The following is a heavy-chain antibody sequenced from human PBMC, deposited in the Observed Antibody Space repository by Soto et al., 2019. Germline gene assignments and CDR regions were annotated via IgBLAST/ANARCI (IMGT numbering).Heavy chain of an antibody. Sequence: SVKVSCKASGGTFSSYTISWVRQAPGQGLEWMGRIIPILGIANYAQKFQGRVTITADKSTSTAYMELSSLRSEDTAVYYCATPPGYSSSADFGAFDIWGQGTMVTVSS. CDR3: ATPPGYSSSADFGAFDI. D-gene: IGHD6-13*01. CDR2: IIPILGIA. V-gene: IGHV1-69*02. CDR1: GGTFSSYT. J-gene: IGHJ3*02.